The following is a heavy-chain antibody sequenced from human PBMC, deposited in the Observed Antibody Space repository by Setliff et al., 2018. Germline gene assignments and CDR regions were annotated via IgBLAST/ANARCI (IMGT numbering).Heavy chain of an antibody. CDR3: VLFGDRDTVDS. CDR1: GFAFNTYW. Sequence: GGSLRLSCAASGFAFNTYWMHWVRQVPGKGLEWVSYISSSSSTIYYADSVKGRFTISRDNAKNSLYLQMNSLRAEDTAFYHCVLFGDRDTVDSWGQGTMVTVSS. V-gene: IGHV3-48*01. D-gene: IGHD3-16*01. J-gene: IGHJ3*02. CDR2: ISSSSSTI.